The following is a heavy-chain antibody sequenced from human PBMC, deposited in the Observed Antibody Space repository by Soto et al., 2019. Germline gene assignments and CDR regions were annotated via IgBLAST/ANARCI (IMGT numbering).Heavy chain of an antibody. V-gene: IGHV4-59*01. J-gene: IGHJ5*02. D-gene: IGHD4-17*01. CDR2: IYYSGST. CDR3: ARVGYGDAFWFDP. Sequence: SETLSLTCTVSGGSISSYYWSWIRQPPGKGLEWIGYIYYSGSTTYNPSLKSRVTIPVDTSKNQFSLKLSSVTAADTAVYYCARVGYGDAFWFDPWGQGTLVTVSS. CDR1: GGSISSYY.